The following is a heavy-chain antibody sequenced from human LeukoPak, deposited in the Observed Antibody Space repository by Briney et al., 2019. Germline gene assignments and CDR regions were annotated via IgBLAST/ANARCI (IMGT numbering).Heavy chain of an antibody. D-gene: IGHD2-2*01. V-gene: IGHV1-46*01. CDR2: INPSGDST. J-gene: IGHJ4*02. CDR3: ARAVSPARPFDY. CDR1: GYTFTSYY. Sequence: ASVKVSCKASGYTFTSYYMHWVRQAPGQGLEWMGIINPSGDSTTYAQKFQGRVTMTRDTSTSTVYMELSSLRSEDTAVYYCARAVSPARPFDYWGQGTLVTVSS.